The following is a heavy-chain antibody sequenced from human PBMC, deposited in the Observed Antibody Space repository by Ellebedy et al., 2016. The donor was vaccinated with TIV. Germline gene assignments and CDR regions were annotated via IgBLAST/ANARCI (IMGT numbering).Heavy chain of an antibody. V-gene: IGHV3-48*01. CDR2: IGNSDTK. CDR1: GFTFSSYS. D-gene: IGHD3-22*01. CDR3: ARDAMIWIFDS. J-gene: IGHJ4*02. Sequence: GESLKISCAASGFTFSSYSMNWVRQAPGKGLEWVSYIGNSDTKYYADSVRGGLTISRDKAKKSVYLPMNSLRVEDTGVYYCARDAMIWIFDSWGQGTLVTVSS.